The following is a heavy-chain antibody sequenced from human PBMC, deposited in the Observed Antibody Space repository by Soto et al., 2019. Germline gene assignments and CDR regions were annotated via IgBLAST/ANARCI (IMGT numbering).Heavy chain of an antibody. J-gene: IGHJ4*02. V-gene: IGHV1-69*13. CDR1: GGTFSRYA. D-gene: IGHD2-15*01. Sequence: ASVKVSCKASGGTFSRYAINWVRQAPGHGLEWMGGIIPLFGTAKYAQKFQDRVTITADESTSTAHMELRSLTSDDTAVYYCARDYGHDCSGGNCYFYFWGQGTLVTVSS. CDR2: IIPLFGTA. CDR3: ARDYGHDCSGGNCYFYF.